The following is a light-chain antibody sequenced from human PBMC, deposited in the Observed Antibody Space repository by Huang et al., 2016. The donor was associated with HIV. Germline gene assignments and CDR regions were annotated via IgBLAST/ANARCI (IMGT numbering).Light chain of an antibody. Sequence: EIVLTQSPATLSLSPGERATLSCRASQSVSSYLAWYQQKPGQAPRLLIYDASNRATVIPARFSGSGSGTDFTLTINSLEPEDFVVYYCQQRSNWPGTFGQGTKVEIK. V-gene: IGKV3-11*01. J-gene: IGKJ1*01. CDR2: DAS. CDR3: QQRSNWPGT. CDR1: QSVSSY.